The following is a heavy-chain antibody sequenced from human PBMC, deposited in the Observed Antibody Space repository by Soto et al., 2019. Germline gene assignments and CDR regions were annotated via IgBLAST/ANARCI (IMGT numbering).Heavy chain of an antibody. CDR2: INLDDSDT. CDR3: AKSDYFHTSGSLYGLDV. D-gene: IGHD3-22*01. J-gene: IGHJ6*02. CDR1: GYTLSSFW. Sequence: ESLKISCKASGYTLSSFWIAWVRQVPEKGLEWMGTINLDDSDTTYSPSFQGQVTISADKSLNTAYLQWNSLKASDTAIFFCAKSDYFHTSGSLYGLDVWGQGTTVTVSS. V-gene: IGHV5-51*01.